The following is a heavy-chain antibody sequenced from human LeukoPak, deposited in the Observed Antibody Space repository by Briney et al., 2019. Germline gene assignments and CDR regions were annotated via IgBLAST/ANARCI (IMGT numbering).Heavy chain of an antibody. Sequence: AGGSLRLSCAASGFTFSSYAMSWVRQAPGKGLEWVSAISGSGGSTYYADSVKGRFTISRDNSKNTLYLQMNSLRAEDTAVYYCAKVVEDYVWGSCTHFDYWGQGTLVTVSS. CDR2: ISGSGGST. D-gene: IGHD3-16*01. CDR3: AKVVEDYVWGSCTHFDY. J-gene: IGHJ4*02. CDR1: GFTFSSYA. V-gene: IGHV3-23*01.